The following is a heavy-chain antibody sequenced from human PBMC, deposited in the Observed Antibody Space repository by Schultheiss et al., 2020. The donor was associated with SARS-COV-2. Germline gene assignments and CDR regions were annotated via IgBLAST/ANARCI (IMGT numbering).Heavy chain of an antibody. CDR3: ARDDGSSGIADH. D-gene: IGHD3-22*01. CDR2: ISYTGSP. CDR1: SGSLIPYY. Sequence: SETLSLTCTVSSGSLIPYYWTWIRQPPVKGLEWIGYISYTGSPSYNPSLKSRVTFSLDTSKKQFSLRLNSVTAADTAVYYCARDDGSSGIADHWGQGTLVTVSS. J-gene: IGHJ4*02. V-gene: IGHV4-59*01.